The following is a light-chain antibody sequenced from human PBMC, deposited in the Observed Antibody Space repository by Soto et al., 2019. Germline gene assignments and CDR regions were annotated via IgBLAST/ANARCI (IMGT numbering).Light chain of an antibody. CDR1: QTVSSY. Sequence: EILLTQSPATLSLSPVERATLSCRASQTVSSYLLWYQQKRGQAPRLLIYDASNRATGIPARFSGSGSGTDFTLTISSLEPEDFAVYYCQQRMNWPLTFGQGTRLEIK. CDR2: DAS. J-gene: IGKJ5*01. V-gene: IGKV3-11*01. CDR3: QQRMNWPLT.